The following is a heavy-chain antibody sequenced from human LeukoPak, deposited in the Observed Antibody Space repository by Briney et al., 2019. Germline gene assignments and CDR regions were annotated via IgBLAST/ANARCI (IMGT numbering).Heavy chain of an antibody. CDR1: GGSISIYY. D-gene: IGHD1-26*01. V-gene: IGHV4-4*07. J-gene: IGHJ4*02. Sequence: PSETLSLTCTVSGGSISIYYWNWIRQPAGKGLEWIGRIYNTGSTNYNPSLKSRVTMSVGTSNNRLSLNLSPVTAADTAVYYCARDGGGTGRPFDFWGQGTLVTVSS. CDR3: ARDGGGTGRPFDF. CDR2: IYNTGST.